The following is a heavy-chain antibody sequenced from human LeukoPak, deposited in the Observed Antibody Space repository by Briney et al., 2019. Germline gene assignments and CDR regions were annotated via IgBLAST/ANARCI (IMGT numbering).Heavy chain of an antibody. CDR3: ARGCTNGVCYSLNY. D-gene: IGHD2-8*01. J-gene: IGHJ4*02. V-gene: IGHV1-18*01. Sequence: GASVKVSCKASGYTFTSYGISWVRQAPGQGLEWMGWISADNGNTNYAQKIQGRVTMTTDTSTSTAYMELRSLRADDTAVYYCARGCTNGVCYSLNYWGQGTLVTVSS. CDR1: GYTFTSYG. CDR2: ISADNGNT.